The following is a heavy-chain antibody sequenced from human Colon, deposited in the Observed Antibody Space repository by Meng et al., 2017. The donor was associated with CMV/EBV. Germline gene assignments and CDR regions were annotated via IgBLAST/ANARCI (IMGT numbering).Heavy chain of an antibody. V-gene: IGHV3-7*01. J-gene: IGHJ4*02. D-gene: IGHD2-2*01. Sequence: LSCAASGFTFSSCWWNWVRQAPETRLGWVANIKKDGSEKNYVDSVKGRFTISRDNAKNALYLQVNSLRAEDAAVYYCVLVMPPARDYWGQGTLVTVSS. CDR3: VLVMPPARDY. CDR2: IKKDGSEK. CDR1: GFTFSSCW.